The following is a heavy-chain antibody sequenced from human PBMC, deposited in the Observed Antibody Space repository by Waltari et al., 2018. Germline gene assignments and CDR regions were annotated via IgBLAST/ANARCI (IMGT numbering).Heavy chain of an antibody. CDR3: ARDRGNTYGFENWFDP. V-gene: IGHV1-2*06. CDR1: GYTFTDYY. D-gene: IGHD5-18*01. Sequence: QVQLVQSGAEVKKPGASVWVSCKASGYTFTDYYLHWVRQAPGQGLEWVGRINPNTGDTDYSHQFKGRVIMTRDTSSNTAYMDVSRLMSDDTAVYYCARDRGNTYGFENWFDPWGQGTLVTVSS. J-gene: IGHJ5*02. CDR2: INPNTGDT.